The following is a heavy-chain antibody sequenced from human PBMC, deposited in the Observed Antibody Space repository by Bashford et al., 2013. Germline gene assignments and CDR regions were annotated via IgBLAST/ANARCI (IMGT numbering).Heavy chain of an antibody. D-gene: IGHD1-7*01. V-gene: IGHV1-69*04. CDR1: GGTFSSVC. CDR2: IIPILGIA. J-gene: IGHJ6*02. Sequence: VKVSCKASGGTFSSVCYQPRVRPGPWTRGLSGSGRIIPILGIANYAQKFQGRVTITADKSTSTAYMELSSLRSEDTAVYYCAESNRDNWNYWFGWYYGMDVWGQGTTVTVSS. CDR3: AESNRDNWNYWFGWYYGMDV.